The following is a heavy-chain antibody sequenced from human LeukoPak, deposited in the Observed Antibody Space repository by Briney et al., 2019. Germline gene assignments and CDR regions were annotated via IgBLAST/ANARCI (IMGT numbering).Heavy chain of an antibody. V-gene: IGHV3-23*01. Sequence: PGGSLRLSCAASGFTLSTYGMSWVRQAPGKGLEWVSAISGSGGSTYYADSVKGRFTISRDNSKNTLYLQMNSLRAEDTAVYYCAKDQLKGSSPFDYWGQGTLVTVSS. D-gene: IGHD6-13*01. CDR3: AKDQLKGSSPFDY. CDR1: GFTLSTYG. J-gene: IGHJ4*02. CDR2: ISGSGGST.